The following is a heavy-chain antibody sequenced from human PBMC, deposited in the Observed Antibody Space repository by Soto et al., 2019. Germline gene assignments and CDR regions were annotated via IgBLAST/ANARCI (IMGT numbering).Heavy chain of an antibody. D-gene: IGHD5-18*01. CDR3: ARADTSMDYFDY. V-gene: IGHV1-2*04. Sequence: ASVKVSCKASGYTFAGYYMHWVRQAPGQGLEWMGWINPNSGGTNYAQKFQGWVTMTRDTSISTAYMELSRLRSDDTAVYYCARADTSMDYFDYWGQGTLVTVSS. CDR1: GYTFAGYY. J-gene: IGHJ4*02. CDR2: INPNSGGT.